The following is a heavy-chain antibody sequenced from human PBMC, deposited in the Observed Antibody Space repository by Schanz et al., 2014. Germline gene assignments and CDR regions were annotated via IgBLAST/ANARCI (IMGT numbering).Heavy chain of an antibody. J-gene: IGHJ6*02. V-gene: IGHV3-11*01. Sequence: QVHLVESGGGLVKPGGSLRLSCAASGFTFSDSYMTWIRQAPGKGLEWVSYINGGGETTYYADSVRGRFTISRDNAKNSLFLQMNSLRAEDTAKYYCARGNYGMDVWGQGTTVTVSS. CDR3: ARGNYGMDV. CDR1: GFTFSDSY. CDR2: INGGGETT.